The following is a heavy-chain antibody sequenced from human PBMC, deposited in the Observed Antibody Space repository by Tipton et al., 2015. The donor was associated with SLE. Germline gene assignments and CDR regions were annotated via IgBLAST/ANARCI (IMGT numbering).Heavy chain of an antibody. CDR1: GGSISTYY. V-gene: IGHV4-59*01. CDR2: IYYGGTA. CDR3: AGYYNYMDV. D-gene: IGHD3-10*01. Sequence: TLSLTCTVPGGSISTYYWSWIRQPPGRGLEWIGFIYYGGTANNNPSLKSRVTISVDRSKNQFSLKLSSVTAADTAVYYCAGYYNYMDVWGKGTTVPVSS. J-gene: IGHJ6*03.